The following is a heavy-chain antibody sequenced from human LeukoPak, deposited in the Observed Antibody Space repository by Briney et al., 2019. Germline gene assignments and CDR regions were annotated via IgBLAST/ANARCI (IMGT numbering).Heavy chain of an antibody. CDR1: GGSVSSGSYY. CDR3: ARDRGFGEFFDY. D-gene: IGHD3-10*01. CDR2: IYYSGST. V-gene: IGHV4-61*01. Sequence: SETLSLTCTVSGGSVSSGSYYWSWIRQPPGKGLEWIGYIYYSGSTNYNPSLKSRVTISVDTSKNQFSLKLSSVTAADTAVYYCARDRGFGEFFDYWGRGTLVTVSS. J-gene: IGHJ4*02.